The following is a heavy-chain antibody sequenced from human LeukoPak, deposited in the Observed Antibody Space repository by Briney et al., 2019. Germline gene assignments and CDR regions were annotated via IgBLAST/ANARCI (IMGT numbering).Heavy chain of an antibody. CDR2: IKTKADGGTT. D-gene: IGHD4-17*01. J-gene: IGHJ4*02. V-gene: IGHV3-15*01. Sequence: GGSLRLSCAASGFTFSTAWMSGVRQAPGKGLEWVGRIKTKADGGTTDYGAPVKGRFTISRDDSENTLYLQMNSLKTDDTAVYYCTTGDYGARFDYWGQGTLVTVSS. CDR1: GFTFSTAW. CDR3: TTGDYGARFDY.